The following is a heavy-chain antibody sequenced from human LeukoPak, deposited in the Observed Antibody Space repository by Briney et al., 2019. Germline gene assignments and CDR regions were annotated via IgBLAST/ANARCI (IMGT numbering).Heavy chain of an antibody. CDR1: GASIRSYS. D-gene: IGHD4-17*01. J-gene: IGHJ3*02. Sequence: PSETLSLTCSVSGASIRSYSWSWLRQPPGKGLEWIGRIHTSASTEYNPSLKSRVTMSVDTSKNPFSLKLNSVTAADTAVYFCARDGEYSDDAFDIWGQGTLVTVSS. CDR3: ARDGEYSDDAFDI. CDR2: IHTSAST. V-gene: IGHV4-4*07.